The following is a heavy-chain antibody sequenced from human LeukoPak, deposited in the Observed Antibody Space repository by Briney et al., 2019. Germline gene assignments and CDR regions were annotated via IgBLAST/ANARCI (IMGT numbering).Heavy chain of an antibody. CDR3: ARHSRPGYGGYENAFDI. J-gene: IGHJ3*02. V-gene: IGHV4-39*01. CDR1: GFSFSNFY. D-gene: IGHD5-12*01. Sequence: GSLRLSCAASGFSFSNFYMSWIRQPPGKGLEWIGNIYNSASTHYNPSLKSRVTISVDTSKNHLSLRLSSVTAADTAIYYCARHSRPGYGGYENAFDIWGQGTMVTVSS. CDR2: IYNSAST.